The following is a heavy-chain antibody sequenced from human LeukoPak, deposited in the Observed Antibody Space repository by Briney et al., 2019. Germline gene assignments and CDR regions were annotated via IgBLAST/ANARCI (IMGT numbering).Heavy chain of an antibody. D-gene: IGHD6-6*01. V-gene: IGHV1-18*01. CDR3: ARHEKPGRYSSSSSLDY. CDR2: ISAYNGNT. CDR1: GYTFTSYG. Sequence: VASVKVSCKASGYTFTSYGISWVRQAPGQGLEWMGWISAYNGNTNYAQKLQGRVTMTTGTSTSTAYMELRSLRSDDTAVYYCARHEKPGRYSSSSSLDYWGQGTLVTVSS. J-gene: IGHJ4*02.